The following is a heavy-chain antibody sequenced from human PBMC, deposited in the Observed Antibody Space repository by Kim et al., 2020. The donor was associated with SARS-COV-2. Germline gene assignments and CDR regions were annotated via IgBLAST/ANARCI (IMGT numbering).Heavy chain of an antibody. V-gene: IGHV4-34*01. CDR1: GGSFSGYY. D-gene: IGHD4-4*01. CDR2: INHSGST. CDR3: ARGRDDSNSYYYYYYGMD. J-gene: IGHJ6*01. Sequence: SETLSLTCAVYGGSFSGYYWSWIRQPPGKGLEWIGEINHSGSTNYNPSLKSRVTISVDTSKNQFSLKLSSVTAADTAAYYCARGRDDSNSYYYYYYGMD.